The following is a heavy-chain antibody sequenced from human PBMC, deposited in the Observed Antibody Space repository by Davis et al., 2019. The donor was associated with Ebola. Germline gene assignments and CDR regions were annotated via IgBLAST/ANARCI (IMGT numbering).Heavy chain of an antibody. J-gene: IGHJ2*01. Sequence: PGGSLRLSCAASGFTFDDYAIHWVRQAPGKGLEWLSLIRSAGDKTDYADSVRGRFTISRDNSKNSLFLQMNSLRTEDTALYYCAREIKPYWYFDLWGRGTLVTVSS. V-gene: IGHV3-43*02. CDR1: GFTFDDYA. CDR3: AREIKPYWYFDL. CDR2: IRSAGDKT.